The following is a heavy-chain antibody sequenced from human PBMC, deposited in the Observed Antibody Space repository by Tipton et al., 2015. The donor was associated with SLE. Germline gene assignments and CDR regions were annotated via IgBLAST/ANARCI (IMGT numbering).Heavy chain of an antibody. V-gene: IGHV4-39*07. CDR3: ARDLIRAGYFDY. CDR1: GGSISSSSYY. CDR2: IYYSGST. Sequence: LRLSCTVSGGSISSSSYYGGWIRQPPGKGLEWIGSIYYSGSTYYNPSLKSRVTISVDTSKNQFSLKLSSVTAADTAVYYCARDLIRAGYFDYWGQGTLVTVSS. J-gene: IGHJ4*02. D-gene: IGHD3-10*01.